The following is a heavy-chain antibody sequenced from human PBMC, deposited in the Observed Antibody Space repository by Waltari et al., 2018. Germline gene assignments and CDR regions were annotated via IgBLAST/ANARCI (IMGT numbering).Heavy chain of an antibody. CDR2: IHPSGII. CDR3: ARGSDHAKTGY. D-gene: IGHD2-21*02. Sequence: QVQLQQWGAGLLKPSETLSLTCGFYGGSFSDYYWNWIRQPPGKGLEWIGEIHPSGIINYNPSLQSRVTMSADTSKNQFSLKLSSVTAADTAVYYCARGSDHAKTGYWGQGILVTVSS. V-gene: IGHV4-34*01. CDR1: GGSFSDYY. J-gene: IGHJ4*02.